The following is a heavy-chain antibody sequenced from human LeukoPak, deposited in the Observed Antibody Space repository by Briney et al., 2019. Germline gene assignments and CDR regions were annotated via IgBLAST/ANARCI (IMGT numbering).Heavy chain of an antibody. CDR1: GFTFSSYG. J-gene: IGHJ4*02. Sequence: GGSLRLSCAASGFTFSSYGMHWVRQAPGKGLEWVSSISSSSSYIYYADSVKGRFTISRDNAKNSLYLQMNSLRAEDTAVYYCARDLAAGAPDYWGQGTLVTVSS. CDR2: ISSSSSYI. V-gene: IGHV3-21*01. CDR3: ARDLAAGAPDY. D-gene: IGHD6-13*01.